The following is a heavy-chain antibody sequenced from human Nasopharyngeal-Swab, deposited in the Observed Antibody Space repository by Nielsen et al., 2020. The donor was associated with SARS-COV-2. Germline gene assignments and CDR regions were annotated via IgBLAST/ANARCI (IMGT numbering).Heavy chain of an antibody. D-gene: IGHD2-15*01. CDR2: MNPNSGNT. V-gene: IGHV1-8*01. CDR3: ARGDCNDGSCFSGGVGDS. J-gene: IGHJ4*02. Sequence: ASVKVSCKASGYTFTSYDITWVRQAPGQGLEWMGWMNPNSGNTGYAQKFQGRVTMTRSTSTSTAYMELSSLRSEDTAVYYCARGDCNDGSCFSGGVGDSWGQGTLVTVSS. CDR1: GYTFTSYD.